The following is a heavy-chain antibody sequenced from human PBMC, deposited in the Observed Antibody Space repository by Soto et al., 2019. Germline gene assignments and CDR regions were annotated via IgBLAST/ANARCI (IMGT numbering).Heavy chain of an antibody. CDR3: ARDQGPNYYYYYYGMDV. V-gene: IGHV1-3*01. D-gene: IGHD1-1*01. CDR1: GYTFTSYA. CDR2: INAGNGNT. J-gene: IGHJ6*02. Sequence: AASVKVSCKASGYTFTSYAMHWVRQAPGQRLEWMGWINAGNGNTKYSQKFQGRVTITRDTSASTAYMELSSLRSEDTAVYYCARDQGPNYYYYYYGMDVWGQGTTVTVSS.